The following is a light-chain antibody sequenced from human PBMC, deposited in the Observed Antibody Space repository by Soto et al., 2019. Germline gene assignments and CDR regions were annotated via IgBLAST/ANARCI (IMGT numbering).Light chain of an antibody. Sequence: EIVLTQSPGTLSLSPGERATLSCRASESVSSSYLAWYQQKPGQAPRLLIYGASSRAIGIPDRFSGSGSGTDFTLTITSLEPEDFAVYYCQQRYSWPPTFGQGTRLEIK. CDR1: ESVSSSY. CDR2: GAS. J-gene: IGKJ5*01. CDR3: QQRYSWPPT. V-gene: IGKV3D-20*02.